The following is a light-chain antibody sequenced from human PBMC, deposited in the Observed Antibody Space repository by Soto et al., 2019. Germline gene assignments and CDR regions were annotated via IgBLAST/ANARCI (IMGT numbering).Light chain of an antibody. CDR3: QQYNSDSRT. CDR2: KAS. Sequence: DIQMTQSPSTLSASVGDSVTITCRASQSISNRLAWYQQKPGKAPKVLIYKASSLQSGVPSRFSGSGSGTEFSLTIYSLQPDDFATYYCQQYNSDSRTFGQGTKVDIK. V-gene: IGKV1-5*03. CDR1: QSISNR. J-gene: IGKJ1*01.